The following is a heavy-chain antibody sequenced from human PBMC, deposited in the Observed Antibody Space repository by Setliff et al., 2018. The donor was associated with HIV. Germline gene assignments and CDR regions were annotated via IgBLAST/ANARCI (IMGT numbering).Heavy chain of an antibody. V-gene: IGHV5-51*01. D-gene: IGHD6-13*01. CDR3: ARRDGRSMNAFQI. CDR2: IYPDDSNI. J-gene: IGHJ3*01. Sequence: GESLKISCKAVDYTFTTYWIGWVRQMPGEGLEWMGIIYPDDSNIRYNPSFQSQVTISADKSITTAYLEIHNLKASDTATYYCARRDGRSMNAFQIWGPGTMVHRLL. CDR1: DYTFTTYW.